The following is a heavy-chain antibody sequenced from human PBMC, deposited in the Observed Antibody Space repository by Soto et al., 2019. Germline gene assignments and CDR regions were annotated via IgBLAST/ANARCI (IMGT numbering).Heavy chain of an antibody. CDR3: TRERWVYGDPKWYFDL. Sequence: EVQLVESGGGLVRPGRSLRLSCSTSGFTFGDYGMTWFRQAPGKGLEWVGLIRSKSYGKTTEYAASATDRFTISRDVSKRIAYLQMYSLKADDTAVYYCTRERWVYGDPKWYFDLWGRGTLVTVSS. CDR2: IRSKSYGKTT. J-gene: IGHJ2*01. D-gene: IGHD4-17*01. V-gene: IGHV3-49*05. CDR1: GFTFGDYG.